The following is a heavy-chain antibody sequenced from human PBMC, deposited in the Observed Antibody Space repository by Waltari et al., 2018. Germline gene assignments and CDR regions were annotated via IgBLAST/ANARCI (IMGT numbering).Heavy chain of an antibody. J-gene: IGHJ6*03. V-gene: IGHV4-4*07. CDR1: GGSISSYY. D-gene: IGHD6-19*01. CDR3: ARDGEQWLVRGYYYYYYMDV. CDR2: IYTRGST. Sequence: QVQLQESGPGLVKPSETLSLTCTVSGGSISSYYWSWIRQPAGKGLEWNGRIYTRGSTNYNPYRKSRVTMSVDTSKNQFSLKRSSVTAADTAVYYCARDGEQWLVRGYYYYYYMDVWGKGTTVTVSS.